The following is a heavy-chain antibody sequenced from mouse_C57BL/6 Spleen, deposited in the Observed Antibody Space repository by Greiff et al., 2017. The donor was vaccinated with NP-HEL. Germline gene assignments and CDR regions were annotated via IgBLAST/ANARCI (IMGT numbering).Heavy chain of an antibody. Sequence: VQLQQPGAELVMPGASVKLSCKASGYTFTSYWMHWVKQRPGQGLEWIGEIDPTDSYTNYNQKFKGKATLTADKSSSTAYMQLSSLTSEDSAVYYCARRYSSVYMDYWGQGTSVTVSS. V-gene: IGHV1-69*01. CDR3: ARRYSSVYMDY. J-gene: IGHJ4*01. CDR2: IDPTDSYT. D-gene: IGHD3-2*02. CDR1: GYTFTSYW.